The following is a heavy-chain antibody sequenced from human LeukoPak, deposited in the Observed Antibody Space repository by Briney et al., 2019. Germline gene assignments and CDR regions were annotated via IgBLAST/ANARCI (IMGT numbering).Heavy chain of an antibody. CDR2: ISSSSSYI. V-gene: IGHV3-21*01. D-gene: IGHD4-23*01. CDR1: GFTFSSYS. J-gene: IGHJ4*02. CDR3: ARVGRGNGGNPFDY. Sequence: PGGSLRLSCAASGFTFSSYSMNWVRQAPGKGLEWVSSISSSSSYIYYADSVKGRFTISRDNAKNSLYLQMNSLRAEDTAVYYCARVGRGNGGNPFDYWGQGTLVTVSS.